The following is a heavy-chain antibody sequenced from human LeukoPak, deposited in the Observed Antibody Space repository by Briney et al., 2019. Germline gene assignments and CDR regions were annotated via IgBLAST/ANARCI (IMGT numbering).Heavy chain of an antibody. Sequence: GGSLRLSCAASGFALSSTAMSWVRQAPGNGLEWVSTIAISDGKTYYADSVKGRFSTSRDNSKNTLYLQMNSLRAEDTAVYYCAKLGTSDDYWGQGTLVTVSS. CDR2: IAISDGKT. CDR1: GFALSSTA. D-gene: IGHD2-2*01. J-gene: IGHJ4*02. V-gene: IGHV3-23*01. CDR3: AKLGTSDDY.